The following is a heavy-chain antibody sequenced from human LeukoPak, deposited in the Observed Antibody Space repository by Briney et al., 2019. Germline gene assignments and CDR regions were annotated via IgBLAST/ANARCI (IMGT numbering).Heavy chain of an antibody. V-gene: IGHV3-23*01. CDR2: ISGSGGST. CDR1: GFTFSSYA. Sequence: GGSLRLSCAASGFTFSSYAMSWVRQAPGKGLEWVSAISGSGGSTYYADSVKGRFTISRDNSKNTLYLQMNSLRAEDTAVYYCAKDRVVTAMNTDAFDIWGQGTMVTVSS. D-gene: IGHD2-21*02. CDR3: AKDRVVTAMNTDAFDI. J-gene: IGHJ3*02.